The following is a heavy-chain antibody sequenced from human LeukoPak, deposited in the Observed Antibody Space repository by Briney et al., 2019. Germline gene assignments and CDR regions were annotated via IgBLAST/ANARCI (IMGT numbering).Heavy chain of an antibody. CDR3: ARVVVVRPLGNYYYYMDV. D-gene: IGHD2-2*01. V-gene: IGHV1-69*05. CDR1: GGTFSSYA. CDR2: IIPIFGTA. J-gene: IGHJ6*03. Sequence: SVKVSCKASGGTFSSYAISWVRQAPGQGLEWMGGIIPIFGTANYAQKFQGRVTITTDKSTSTAYMELSSLRSEDTAVYYCARVVVVRPLGNYYYYMDVWGKGTTVTVSS.